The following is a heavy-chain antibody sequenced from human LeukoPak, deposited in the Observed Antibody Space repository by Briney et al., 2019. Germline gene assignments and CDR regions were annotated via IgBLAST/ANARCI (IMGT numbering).Heavy chain of an antibody. CDR2: IIPIFGTA. J-gene: IGHJ4*02. CDR3: ARGDTAMVSSLDY. V-gene: IGHV1-69*05. D-gene: IGHD5-18*01. CDR1: GGTFSSYA. Sequence: SVKVSCKASGGTFSSYAISWVRQAPGQGLEWMGGIIPIFGTANYAQKLQGRVTITTDESTSTAYMELSSLRSEDTAVYYCARGDTAMVSSLDYWGQGTLVTVSS.